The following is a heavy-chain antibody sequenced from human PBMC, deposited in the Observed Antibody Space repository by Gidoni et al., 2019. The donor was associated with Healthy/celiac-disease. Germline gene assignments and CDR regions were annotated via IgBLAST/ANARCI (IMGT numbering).Heavy chain of an antibody. J-gene: IGHJ4*02. CDR1: AGTFRSYP. CDR2: IIPILGIA. V-gene: IGHV1-69*04. CDR3: ARDVGWFGELEPHDFDY. D-gene: IGHD3-10*01. Sequence: QIPLVPSGADVTKPRSSVRLSCKSSAGTFRSYPSSWVREAPGQGLEWMGRIIPILGIANYAQKFQGIVTSTAEKATRTADMELRRLRSEDTAVYYGARDVGWFGELEPHDFDYWGQGTLVTVSS.